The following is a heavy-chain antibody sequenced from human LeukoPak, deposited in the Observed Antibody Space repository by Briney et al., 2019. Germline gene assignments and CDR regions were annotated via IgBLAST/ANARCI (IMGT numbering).Heavy chain of an antibody. V-gene: IGHV1-69*05. J-gene: IGHJ3*02. CDR1: GGTFSSYA. D-gene: IGHD2-2*01. Sequence: GASVKVSCKASGGTFSSYAISWVRQAPGQELEWMRGIIPIFGTANYAQKFQGRVTITTDESTSTAYMELSSLRSEDTAVYYCARENRPIVVPAAKGAFDIWGQGTMVTVSS. CDR3: ARENRPIVVPAAKGAFDI. CDR2: IIPIFGTA.